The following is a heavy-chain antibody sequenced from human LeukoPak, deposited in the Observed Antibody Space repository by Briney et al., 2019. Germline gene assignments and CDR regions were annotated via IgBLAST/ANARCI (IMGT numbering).Heavy chain of an antibody. CDR2: IIPIFGSA. V-gene: IGHV1-69*01. CDR1: GGTFSSYG. CDR3: ARLDEYSSSSRYYGMDV. D-gene: IGHD6-6*01. Sequence: SVKVSCKASGGTFSSYGISWVRQAPGQGLEWMGGIIPIFGSANYAQKFQGRVTITADESTSTAYMELSSLRSEDTAVYYCARLDEYSSSSRYYGMDVWGQGTTVTVSS. J-gene: IGHJ6*02.